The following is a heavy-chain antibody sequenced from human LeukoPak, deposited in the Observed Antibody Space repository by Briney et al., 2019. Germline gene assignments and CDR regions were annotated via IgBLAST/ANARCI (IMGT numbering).Heavy chain of an antibody. CDR2: MNPNSGNT. Sequence: HEASVKVSCKASGYTFTSYDINWVRQAPRQGLEWMGWMNPNSGNTGYAQKFQGRVTMTRNTSISTAYMELSSLRSEDTAVYYCARQDRGYSYGPNWFDPWGQGTLVTVSS. J-gene: IGHJ5*02. D-gene: IGHD5-18*01. CDR3: ARQDRGYSYGPNWFDP. CDR1: GYTFTSYD. V-gene: IGHV1-8*01.